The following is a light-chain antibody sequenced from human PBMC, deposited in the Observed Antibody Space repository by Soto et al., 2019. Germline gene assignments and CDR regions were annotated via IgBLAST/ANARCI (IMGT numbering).Light chain of an antibody. CDR2: GTS. V-gene: IGKV3-15*01. CDR1: QSVSSN. J-gene: IGKJ5*01. Sequence: EIVMTQSPAPPSVSPGERATLSRRASQSVSSNLAWYQQKPGQAPRLLIYGTSTRATGIPARFSGSGSGTEFTLTISSLQSEDFAVYYCQQHNYWPISFGQGTRLEIK. CDR3: QQHNYWPIS.